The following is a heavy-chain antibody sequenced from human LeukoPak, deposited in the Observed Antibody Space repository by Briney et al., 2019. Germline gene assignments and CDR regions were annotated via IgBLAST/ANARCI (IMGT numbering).Heavy chain of an antibody. V-gene: IGHV1-69*04. CDR1: GGTFSSYA. D-gene: IGHD3-3*01. J-gene: IGHJ4*02. Sequence: SVKVSCKASGGTFSSYAISWVRQAPGQGLEWMGRIIPILGIANYAQKFQGRVTITADESTSTAYMELSSLRSEDTAVYYCASSWADFWSGPDYWGQGTLVTVSS. CDR3: ASSWADFWSGPDY. CDR2: IIPILGIA.